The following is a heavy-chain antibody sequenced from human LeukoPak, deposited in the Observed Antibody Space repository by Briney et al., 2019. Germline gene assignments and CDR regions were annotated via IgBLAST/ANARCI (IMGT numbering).Heavy chain of an antibody. CDR3: AREHQNDFWSGYYGWFDP. V-gene: IGHV1-18*01. J-gene: IGHJ5*02. D-gene: IGHD3-3*01. Sequence: ASLKVSCKDPRDTFTRYGTSWVRHAPEPGLERMGYFYAYNGNTNYAQKLQGRVTMTTDTSTSTAYMELRSLRSDDTAVYYCAREHQNDFWSGYYGWFDPWGQGTLVTVSS. CDR1: RDTFTRYG. CDR2: FYAYNGNT.